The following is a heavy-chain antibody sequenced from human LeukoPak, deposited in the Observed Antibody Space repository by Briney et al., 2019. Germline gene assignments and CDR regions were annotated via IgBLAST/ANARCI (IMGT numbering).Heavy chain of an antibody. CDR3: AREGAYGSGSKSFDI. V-gene: IGHV1-18*01. J-gene: IGHJ3*02. D-gene: IGHD3-10*01. Sequence: ASVKVSCKASGYTFTNYGISWVRQAPGQGLEWMGRISAYNGNTNYAQKLQGRVTMTTDTSTSTAYMELRSLRSDDTAVYYCAREGAYGSGSKSFDIWGQGTMVTVSS. CDR2: ISAYNGNT. CDR1: GYTFTNYG.